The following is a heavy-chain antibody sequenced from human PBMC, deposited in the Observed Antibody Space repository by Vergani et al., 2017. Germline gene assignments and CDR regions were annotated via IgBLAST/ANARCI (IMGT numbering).Heavy chain of an antibody. CDR2: IFTGGTT. Sequence: VQLVATGGGLNQPGGSLRLSCVVSCFSVSNNYMSGVRHRPGKGLEWVSYIFTGGTTYYEDSVKVRFTISRDNSKNMVHLKMNSLTAEDTAVYYCEKMCNWDDSYFYCMDVWGKGTTVTVSS. CDR3: EKMCNWDDSYFYCMDV. D-gene: IGHD1-1*01. V-gene: IGHV3-53*02. J-gene: IGHJ6*03. CDR1: CFSVSNNY.